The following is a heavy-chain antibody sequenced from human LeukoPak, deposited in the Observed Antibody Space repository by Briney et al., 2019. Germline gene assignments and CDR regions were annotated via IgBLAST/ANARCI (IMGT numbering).Heavy chain of an antibody. CDR3: ARRWEYNWNYQWFDP. CDR2: IYYSGST. V-gene: IGHV4-39*07. D-gene: IGHD1-7*01. Sequence: PSETLSLTCTVSGGSISSSSYYWGWVRQPPGKGLEWIGSIYYSGSTYYSPSLKSRVTISVDTSKNQFSLKLSSVTAADTAVYYCARRWEYNWNYQWFDPWGQGTLVTVSS. CDR1: GGSISSSSYY. J-gene: IGHJ5*02.